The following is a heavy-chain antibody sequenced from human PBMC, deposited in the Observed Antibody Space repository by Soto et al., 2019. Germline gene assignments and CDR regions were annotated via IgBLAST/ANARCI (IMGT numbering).Heavy chain of an antibody. V-gene: IGHV4-59*01. D-gene: IGHD2-15*01. Sequence: QVQLQESGPGLVKPSETLSLTCTGAGGSISSYYWSWIRQPPGKGLQWIGYIYYSGSTNYNPSPNSRLTMSVDTSKNQFSLKLSSGTAADTAVYYCARSYRRYCSGGSCYSYYYYYMDVWGKGTKVTVSS. CDR1: GGSISSYY. J-gene: IGHJ6*03. CDR2: IYYSGST. CDR3: ARSYRRYCSGGSCYSYYYYYMDV.